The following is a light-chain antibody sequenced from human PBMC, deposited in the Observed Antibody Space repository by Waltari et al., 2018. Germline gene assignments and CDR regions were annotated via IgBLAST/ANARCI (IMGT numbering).Light chain of an antibody. CDR2: EIS. CDR1: PSLVHSDGSTY. V-gene: IGKV2-24*01. Sequence: DIVMTQTPLSSPVTLGQPASISCRSSPSLVHSDGSTYLSWLQQRPGQPPRLLIYEISNRFSGVPDRFSGSGAGTDFTLKISRVEAEDVGIYYCLQATQFPRSFGQGTKLEIK. J-gene: IGKJ2*01. CDR3: LQATQFPRS.